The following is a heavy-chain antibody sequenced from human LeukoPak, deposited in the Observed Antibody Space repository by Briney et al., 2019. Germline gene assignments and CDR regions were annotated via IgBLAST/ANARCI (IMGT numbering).Heavy chain of an antibody. J-gene: IGHJ3*02. V-gene: IGHV1-18*01. CDR1: GYTFTSYG. CDR3: ARGVPDYYDSSGYDDAFDI. CDR2: ISAYNGNT. Sequence: ASVNVSCKASGYTFTSYGISWVRQAPGQGLEWMGWISAYNGNTNYAQKLQGRVTMTTDTSTSTAYMELRSLRSDDTAVYYCARGVPDYYDSSGYDDAFDIWGQGTMVTVSS. D-gene: IGHD3-22*01.